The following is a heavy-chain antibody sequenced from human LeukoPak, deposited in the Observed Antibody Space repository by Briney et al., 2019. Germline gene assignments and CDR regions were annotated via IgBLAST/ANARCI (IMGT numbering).Heavy chain of an antibody. Sequence: GGSLRLSCAASGFTVSSNYMSWVRQAPGKGLEWVSVIYSGGSTYYADSVKGRFTISRDNSKNTLYLQMNSLRAEDTAVYYCAKESRGSYSDYWGQGTLVTVSS. CDR3: AKESRGSYSDY. D-gene: IGHD1-26*01. CDR1: GFTVSSNY. J-gene: IGHJ4*02. CDR2: IYSGGST. V-gene: IGHV3-66*01.